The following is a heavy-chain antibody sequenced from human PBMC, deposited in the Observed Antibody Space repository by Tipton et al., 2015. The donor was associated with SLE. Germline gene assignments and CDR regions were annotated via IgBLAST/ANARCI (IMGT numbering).Heavy chain of an antibody. V-gene: IGHV4-34*01. J-gene: IGHJ4*02. CDR2: INHSGNT. CDR3: ARTSGNFPFDY. Sequence: TLSLTCAVYGGSFSGYYWSWIRQPPGKELEWIGEINHSGNTNYNPSLKSRVTISLDTSNNQFSLKLTSVTAAVTAVYYCARTSGNFPFDYWGQGNLVTVSS. D-gene: IGHD4-23*01. CDR1: GGSFSGYY.